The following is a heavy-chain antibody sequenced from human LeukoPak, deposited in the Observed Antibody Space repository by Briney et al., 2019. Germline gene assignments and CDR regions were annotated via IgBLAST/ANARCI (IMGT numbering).Heavy chain of an antibody. CDR1: GFTVSSNY. Sequence: GGSLRLSCAASGFTVSSNYMSWVRQAPGKGLEWVSVIYTGGSTYYADSVKGRFTISRDNSKNTLYLQMNSLRAEDTAVYYCARVSRYYGSGTYYHDAFDIWGQGTMVTVSS. D-gene: IGHD3-10*01. J-gene: IGHJ3*02. V-gene: IGHV3-66*01. CDR2: IYTGGST. CDR3: ARVSRYYGSGTYYHDAFDI.